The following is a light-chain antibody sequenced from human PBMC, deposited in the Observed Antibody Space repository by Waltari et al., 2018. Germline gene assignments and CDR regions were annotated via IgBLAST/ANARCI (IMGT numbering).Light chain of an antibody. CDR3: QQYDNWPPT. V-gene: IGKV3-15*01. CDR2: GAS. CDR1: QSVKSN. Sequence: EVVMTQSPAMASVSPGERAALFCRASQSVKSNVAGYQQKPGQAPRLLLYGASTRATGVPVRFSGSGSGTEFTLTISSLQSEDFAVYYCQQYDNWPPTFGGGAKVEIK. J-gene: IGKJ4*01.